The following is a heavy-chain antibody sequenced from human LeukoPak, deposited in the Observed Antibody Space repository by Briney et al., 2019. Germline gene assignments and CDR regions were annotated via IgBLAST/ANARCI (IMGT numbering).Heavy chain of an antibody. Sequence: SETLSLTCAVSGYSISRGYHWGWIRQPPGKGLEWIGSIHHSGSTYYNSSLKSRVTISVDTSKNQFSLKVSSVTAADTAVYYCAGIPPSEYYYMDVWGKGTTVTVSS. D-gene: IGHD2-21*01. CDR1: GYSISRGYH. V-gene: IGHV4-38-2*01. CDR2: IHHSGST. CDR3: AGIPPSEYYYMDV. J-gene: IGHJ6*03.